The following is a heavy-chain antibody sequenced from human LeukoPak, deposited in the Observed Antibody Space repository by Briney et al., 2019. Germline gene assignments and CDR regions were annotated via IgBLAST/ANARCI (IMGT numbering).Heavy chain of an antibody. D-gene: IGHD6-13*01. CDR2: ISFDGSKK. CDR3: AREYQGYSSSWHYYGMDV. V-gene: IGHV3-30*04. J-gene: IGHJ6*02. Sequence: GGSLRLSCAASGFIFTTYAMGWVRQAPGKGLEWVAVISFDGSKKYYADSVKGRFTISRDNSKNTLYLQMNSLRAEDTAVYYCAREYQGYSSSWHYYGMDVWGQGTSVTVSS. CDR1: GFIFTTYA.